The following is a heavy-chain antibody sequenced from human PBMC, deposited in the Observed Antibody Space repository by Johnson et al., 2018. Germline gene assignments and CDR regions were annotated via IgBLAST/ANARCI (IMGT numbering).Heavy chain of an antibody. V-gene: IGHV5-51*01. CDR2: IYPGDSDT. CDR1: GYSFTRYW. CDR3: ARQTILTGFPHY. D-gene: IGHD3-9*01. J-gene: IGHJ4*02. Sequence: VQLGESGAEVKEPGESLKISCKGSGYSFTRYWIGWVRQMPGKGLEWMGIIYPGDSDTRYSPSFQGQVTLSADKSISTAYLQWSSLKASDTAMYYCARQTILTGFPHYWGQGTLVTVSS.